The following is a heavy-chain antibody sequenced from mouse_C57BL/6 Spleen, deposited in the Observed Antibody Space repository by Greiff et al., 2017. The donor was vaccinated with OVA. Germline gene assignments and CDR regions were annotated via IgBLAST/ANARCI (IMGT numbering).Heavy chain of an antibody. CDR3: TVVPDYYGSYNWYFDV. Sequence: EVHLVASGGGLVQPGGSMKLSCVASGFTFSNYWMNWVRQSPEKGLEWVAQIRLKSDNYATHYAESVKGRFTISRDDSKSSVYLQMNNLRAEDTGIYYCTVVPDYYGSYNWYFDVWGTGTTVTVSS. D-gene: IGHD1-1*01. CDR1: GFTFSNYW. J-gene: IGHJ1*03. V-gene: IGHV6-3*01. CDR2: IRLKSDNYAT.